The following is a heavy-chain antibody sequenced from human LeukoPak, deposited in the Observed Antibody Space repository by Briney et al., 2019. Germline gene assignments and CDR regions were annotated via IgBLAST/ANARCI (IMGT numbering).Heavy chain of an antibody. CDR2: ISYDASNE. J-gene: IGHJ1*01. D-gene: IGHD3-22*01. CDR3: AKDIYYYDSSRYFQH. V-gene: IGHV3-30-3*01. Sequence: GRSLRLSCAASGFTFGHYAMHWVRQAPGKGLEWLAVISYDASNEYYADSVKGRFIISRDNPKKTLYLQMNSLRAEDTAVYYCAKDIYYYDSSRYFQHWGQGTLVTVSS. CDR1: GFTFGHYA.